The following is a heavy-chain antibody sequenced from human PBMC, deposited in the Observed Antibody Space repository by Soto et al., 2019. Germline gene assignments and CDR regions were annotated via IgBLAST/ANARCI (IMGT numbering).Heavy chain of an antibody. Sequence: ASETLSLTCAVSGGSISSGGYSWSWIRQPPGKGLEWIGYIYHSGSTYYNPSLKSRVTISVDRSKNQFSLKLSSVTAADTAVYYCARGVVVVPAAILWFDPWGQGTLVTVSS. CDR3: ARGVVVVPAAILWFDP. J-gene: IGHJ5*02. CDR2: IYHSGST. V-gene: IGHV4-30-2*01. CDR1: GGSISSGGYS. D-gene: IGHD2-2*02.